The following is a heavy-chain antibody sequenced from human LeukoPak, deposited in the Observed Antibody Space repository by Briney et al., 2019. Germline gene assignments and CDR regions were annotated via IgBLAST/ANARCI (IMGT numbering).Heavy chain of an antibody. CDR3: AKDIVLMMYANGFDY. CDR2: IWYDGSNK. J-gene: IGHJ4*02. V-gene: IGHV3-33*06. Sequence: GGSLRLSCAASGFTFSSYGMHWVRQAPGKGLEWVAVIWYDGSNKYYADSVKGRFTISRDNSKNTLYLQMNSLRAEDTAVYYCAKDIVLMMYANGFDYWGQGTLVTVSS. CDR1: GFTFSSYG. D-gene: IGHD2-8*01.